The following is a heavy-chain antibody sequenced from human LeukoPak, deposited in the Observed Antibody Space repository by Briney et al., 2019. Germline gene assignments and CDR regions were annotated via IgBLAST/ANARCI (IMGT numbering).Heavy chain of an antibody. CDR3: AVRPDTAMVTGIDY. Sequence: ASVKVSCKASGYTFTSYDINWVRQATGQGLEWMGWMNPNSGNTGYAQKFQGRVTMTRNTSISTAYMELSSLRSEDTAVYYCAVRPDTAMVTGIDYWDQGTLVTVSS. CDR1: GYTFTSYD. CDR2: MNPNSGNT. D-gene: IGHD5-18*01. V-gene: IGHV1-8*01. J-gene: IGHJ4*02.